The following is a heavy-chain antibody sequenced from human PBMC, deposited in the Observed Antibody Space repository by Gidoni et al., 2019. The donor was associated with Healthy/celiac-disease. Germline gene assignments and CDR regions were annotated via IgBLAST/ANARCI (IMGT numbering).Heavy chain of an antibody. Sequence: EVQLVESGGGLVQPGRSLRLSCAPSGFTFDDYAMHWVRQAPGKGLEWVSGISWNSGSIGYADSVKGRFTISRDNAKNSLYLQMNSLRAEDTALYYCAKDLGPTAGGMDVWGQGTTVTVSS. CDR1: GFTFDDYA. V-gene: IGHV3-9*01. CDR3: AKDLGPTAGGMDV. CDR2: ISWNSGSI. J-gene: IGHJ6*02. D-gene: IGHD3-10*01.